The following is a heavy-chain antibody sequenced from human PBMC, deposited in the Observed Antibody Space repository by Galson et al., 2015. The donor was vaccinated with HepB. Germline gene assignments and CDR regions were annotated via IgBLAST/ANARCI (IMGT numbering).Heavy chain of an antibody. V-gene: IGHV3-53*01. D-gene: IGHD5-18*01. J-gene: IGHJ4*02. CDR1: GFTVSSNY. CDR3: VKYSVLQLWPRGGYFDY. CDR2: IYSGGST. Sequence: SLRLSCAASGFTVSSNYMSWVRQAPGKGLEWVSVIYSGGSTYYADSVKGRFTISRDNAKNTLYLLMNSLRAEDTAVYYCVKYSVLQLWPRGGYFDYWGQGALVTVSS.